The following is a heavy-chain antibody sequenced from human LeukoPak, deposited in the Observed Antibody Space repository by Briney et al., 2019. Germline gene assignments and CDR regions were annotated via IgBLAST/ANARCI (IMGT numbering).Heavy chain of an antibody. D-gene: IGHD3-3*01. CDR1: GSSISSYY. CDR2: IYNSGST. CDR3: ARVAFWSGYPGRDAFDI. Sequence: SETLSLTCTVSGSSISSYYWSWIRQPPGKGLEWIGYIYNSGSTNYNPSLKSRVTISIDTSKNQFSLKLSSLTAADTAVYFCARVAFWSGYPGRDAFDIWGQGTMVTVPS. V-gene: IGHV4-59*01. J-gene: IGHJ3*02.